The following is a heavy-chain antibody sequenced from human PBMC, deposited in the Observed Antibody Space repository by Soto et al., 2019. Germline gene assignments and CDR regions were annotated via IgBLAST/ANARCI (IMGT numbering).Heavy chain of an antibody. CDR2: IYYSGST. Sequence: QVQLQESGPGLVKPSETLSLTCTVSGGSISSYYWSWIRQPPGKGLEWIGYIYYSGSTNYNPSLKSRVTISVDTSKNQFSLKLSSVTAADTAVYYCARDRNRLPRGQQRGMDVWGQGTTVTVSS. CDR1: GGSISSYY. J-gene: IGHJ6*02. CDR3: ARDRNRLPRGQQRGMDV. D-gene: IGHD6-13*01. V-gene: IGHV4-59*01.